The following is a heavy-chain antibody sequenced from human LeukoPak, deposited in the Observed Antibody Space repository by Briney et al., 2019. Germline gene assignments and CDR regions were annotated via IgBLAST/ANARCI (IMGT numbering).Heavy chain of an antibody. CDR2: IIPIFGTA. Sequence: SVKVSCKASGGTFSSYAISWVRRAPGQGLEWMGGIIPIFGTANYAQKFQGRVTITADESTSTAYMELSSLRSEDTAVYYCASLMTTVTTVFDYWGQGTLVTVSS. D-gene: IGHD4-17*01. V-gene: IGHV1-69*13. CDR3: ASLMTTVTTVFDY. CDR1: GGTFSSYA. J-gene: IGHJ4*02.